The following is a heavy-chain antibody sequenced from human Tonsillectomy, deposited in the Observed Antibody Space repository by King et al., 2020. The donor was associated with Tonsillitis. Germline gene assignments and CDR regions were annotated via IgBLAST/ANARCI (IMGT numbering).Heavy chain of an antibody. Sequence: VQLVESGGGVVQPGRSLRLSCAASGFTFSRYGMHWVRLAPGKGLEWVAVTSYDGGNKYYAGSVQGRFTISRDNSKNTLFLQMNSLRPEDTAVYYCARPHAESKYYYYGMDVWGQGTTVTVSS. J-gene: IGHJ6*02. CDR2: TSYDGGNK. V-gene: IGHV3-30*03. CDR1: GFTFSRYG. CDR3: ARPHAESKYYYYGMDV.